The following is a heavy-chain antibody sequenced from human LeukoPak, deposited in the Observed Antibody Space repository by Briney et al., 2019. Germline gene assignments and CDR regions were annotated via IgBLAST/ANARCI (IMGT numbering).Heavy chain of an antibody. CDR1: GFTFSSYG. D-gene: IGHD3-10*01. CDR2: IWYDGSDK. J-gene: IGHJ4*02. Sequence: GGSQRLSCAASGFTFSSYGMNWGRQAPGKGLEWVAVIWYDGSDKYYADSVKGRFTISRDNSKNTLYLQMNSLRAEDTAVYFCARVRSAPVTYYVDYWGQGTLVTVSS. CDR3: ARVRSAPVTYYVDY. V-gene: IGHV3-33*03.